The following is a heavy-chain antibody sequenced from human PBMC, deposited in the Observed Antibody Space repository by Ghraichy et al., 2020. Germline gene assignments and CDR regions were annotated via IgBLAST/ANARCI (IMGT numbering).Heavy chain of an antibody. CDR1: GFTFSDYY. D-gene: IGHD3-10*01. V-gene: IGHV3-11*01. Sequence: LNISCAASGFTFSDYYMSWIRQAPGKGLEWVSYISSSGSTIYYADSVKGRFTISRDNAKNSLYLQMNSLRAEDTAVYYCARASVWFRELLVGYFDYWGQGTLVTVSS. CDR3: ARASVWFRELLVGYFDY. J-gene: IGHJ4*02. CDR2: ISSSGSTI.